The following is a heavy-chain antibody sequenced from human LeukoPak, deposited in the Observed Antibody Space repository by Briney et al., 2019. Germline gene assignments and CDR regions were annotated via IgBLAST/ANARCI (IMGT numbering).Heavy chain of an antibody. D-gene: IGHD2-15*01. V-gene: IGHV3-33*06. CDR3: AKEGCSGGSCPSFDYYMDV. CDR2: IWYDGSNI. J-gene: IGHJ6*03. CDR1: GFTFSSSA. Sequence: GGSLRLSCAASGFTFSSSAMHWVRQAPGKGLEWLALIWYDGSNIYYADSVKGRFTISRDNSKNTLYLQMNSLRAEDTAVYYCAKEGCSGGSCPSFDYYMDVWGEGTTVTVSS.